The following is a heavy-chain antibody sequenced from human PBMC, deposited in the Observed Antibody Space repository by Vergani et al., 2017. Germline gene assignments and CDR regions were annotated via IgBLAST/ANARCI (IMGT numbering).Heavy chain of an antibody. CDR1: GFTSAGSA. CDR2: ISWNSNSI. D-gene: IGHD6-6*01. CDR3: AKDLGTSSGGGWCDP. Sequence: EVQLEESGGGLVLPGRSLRLSCVASGFTSAGSAMHWVRQAPGKGLEWVSGISWNSNSIGYADSVKGRFTISRDNAKNSLYLQMNSLRAEDTALYYCAKDLGTSSGGGWCDPWGQGTLVTVSS. V-gene: IGHV3-9*02. J-gene: IGHJ5*02.